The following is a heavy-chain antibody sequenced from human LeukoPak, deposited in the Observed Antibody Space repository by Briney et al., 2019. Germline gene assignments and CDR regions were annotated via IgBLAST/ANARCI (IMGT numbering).Heavy chain of an antibody. J-gene: IGHJ4*02. D-gene: IGHD2-15*01. V-gene: IGHV3-33*01. CDR1: GFTFSSYG. CDR2: IWYDGSNK. Sequence: PERSLRLSCAASGFTFSSYGMHWVRQAPGNGLEWVAVIWYDGSNKYYADSVKGQFTISRDNSKNTLYLQMNSLRAEDTAVYYCTREGPVGRYCSGGSCYLAYWGQGTLVTVSS. CDR3: TREGPVGRYCSGGSCYLAY.